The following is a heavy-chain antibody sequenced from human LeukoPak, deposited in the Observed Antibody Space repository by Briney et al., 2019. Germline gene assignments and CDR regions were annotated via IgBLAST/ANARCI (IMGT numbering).Heavy chain of an antibody. J-gene: IGHJ4*02. Sequence: GGSLRLSCAASGFTFSSYAMYWVRQAPGKGLEWVALISKDGNKEDHADSVKGRFTISRDNSKNTLYLQMRSLRPEDTAVYYCAREAYYGSGRSRQPSPVWGQGRLVTVSS. CDR2: ISKDGNKE. CDR1: GFTFSSYA. D-gene: IGHD3-10*01. CDR3: AREAYYGSGRSRQPSPV. V-gene: IGHV3-30*15.